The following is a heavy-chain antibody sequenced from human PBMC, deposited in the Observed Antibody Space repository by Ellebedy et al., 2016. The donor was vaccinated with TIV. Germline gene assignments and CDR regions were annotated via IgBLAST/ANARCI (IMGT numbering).Heavy chain of an antibody. J-gene: IGHJ4*02. Sequence: GESLKISCAASGFTLSSYWMSWVRQAPGKGLEWVANIKEDGNEKYYVDSVKGRFTISRDNAKNTLYLQMNSLRVEDTAVYYCAKRDYSDSNTYSPLFEFWGQGTPVTVSS. V-gene: IGHV3-7*03. D-gene: IGHD3-22*01. CDR3: AKRDYSDSNTYSPLFEF. CDR1: GFTLSSYW. CDR2: IKEDGNEK.